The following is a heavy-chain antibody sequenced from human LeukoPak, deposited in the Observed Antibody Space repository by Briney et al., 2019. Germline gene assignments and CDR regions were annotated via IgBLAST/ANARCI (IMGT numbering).Heavy chain of an antibody. J-gene: IGHJ5*02. CDR3: ARLVRGVIMGFDP. D-gene: IGHD3-10*01. V-gene: IGHV4-34*01. CDR1: GGSFSGYY. CDR2: INHSGST. Sequence: SETLSLTCAVDGGSFSGYYWSWIRQPPGKGLEWIGEINHSGSTNYNPSLKSRVAISVDTSKNQFSLKLSSVTAADTAVYYCARLVRGVIMGFDPWGQGTLVTVSS.